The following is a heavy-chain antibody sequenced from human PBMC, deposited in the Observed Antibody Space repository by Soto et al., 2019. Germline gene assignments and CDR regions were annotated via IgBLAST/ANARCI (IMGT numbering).Heavy chain of an antibody. CDR2: IRSKAYGGTT. V-gene: IGHV3-49*04. Sequence: GGSLRLSCTASGFTFGDYAMSWVRQAPGKGLEWVGFIRSKAYGGTTEYAASVKGRFTISRDDSKSIAYLQMNSLKTEDTAVYYCTSGGWNYPQYYYYYGMDVWGQGTTVTVSS. CDR3: TSGGWNYPQYYYYYGMDV. D-gene: IGHD1-7*01. CDR1: GFTFGDYA. J-gene: IGHJ6*02.